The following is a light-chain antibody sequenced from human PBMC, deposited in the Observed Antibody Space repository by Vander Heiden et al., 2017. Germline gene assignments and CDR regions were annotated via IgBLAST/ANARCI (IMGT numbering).Light chain of an antibody. V-gene: IGLV1-47*01. CDR2: RNN. J-gene: IGLJ2*01. CDR3: AARDDSLSGVL. CDR1: SPNIGSNY. Sequence: QSVLTQPPSASGTPGQRVTISCSGSSPNIGSNYVYWYQQLPGTAPKLLINRNNQRPSGVPDRFSGSKSGTSASLAISGLRAEDEAAYYCAARDDSLSGVLFGGGTKLTVL.